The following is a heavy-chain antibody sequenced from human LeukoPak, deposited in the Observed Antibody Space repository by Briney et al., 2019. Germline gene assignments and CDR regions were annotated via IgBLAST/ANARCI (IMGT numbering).Heavy chain of an antibody. D-gene: IGHD4-23*01. CDR2: INHSGST. Sequence: KPSETLSLTCAVYGGSFSGYYWSWIRQPPGKGLEWIGEINHSGSTNYNPSLKSRVSISVDTSKNQFSLKLTSVTAADTAVYYCARQSRGNSVGFDYWGQGTLVTVSS. V-gene: IGHV4-34*01. CDR1: GGSFSGYY. J-gene: IGHJ4*02. CDR3: ARQSRGNSVGFDY.